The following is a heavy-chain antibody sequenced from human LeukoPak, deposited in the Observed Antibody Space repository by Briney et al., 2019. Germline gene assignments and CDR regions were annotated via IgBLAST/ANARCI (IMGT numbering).Heavy chain of an antibody. CDR1: GFSFSIAW. CDR2: IKSKTDGGTA. J-gene: IGHJ4*02. V-gene: IGHV3-15*01. Sequence: GGSLRLSCAASGFSFSIAWMSWVRQAPGKGLEWVGRIKSKTDGGTADYAAPVQGRFIISRDDSKNTVYLQVSSLKAEDTAIYYCTTDPYYDLLTGFPIHFDSWGQGTLVTVSS. CDR3: TTDPYYDLLTGFPIHFDS. D-gene: IGHD3-9*01.